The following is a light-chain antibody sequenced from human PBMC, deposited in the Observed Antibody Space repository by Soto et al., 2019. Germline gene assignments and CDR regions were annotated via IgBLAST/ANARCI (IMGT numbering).Light chain of an antibody. CDR1: QSVSRN. V-gene: IGKV3-15*01. CDR2: GAS. Sequence: EIVMTQSPATLSVSPGERATLSCRASQSVSRNLAWYQQKPGQAPRLLIYGASTRATGIPARFSGSGSGTECTLTTSSMRSEDFAVYYCQQYNNWPPSWTFGQGTKVEIK. CDR3: QQYNNWPPSWT. J-gene: IGKJ1*01.